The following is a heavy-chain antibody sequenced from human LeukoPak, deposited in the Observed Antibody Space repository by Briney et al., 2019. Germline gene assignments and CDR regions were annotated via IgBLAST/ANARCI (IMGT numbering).Heavy chain of an antibody. V-gene: IGHV4-34*01. Sequence: SETLSLTCAVYGGSFSGYYWSWIRQPPGKGLEWIGGINHSGSTNYNPSLKSRVTISVDTSKNQFSLKLSSVTAVDTAVYYCASSKRLFYYYGMDVWGKGTTVTVSS. CDR1: GGSFSGYY. D-gene: IGHD3-22*01. J-gene: IGHJ6*04. CDR2: INHSGST. CDR3: ASSKRLFYYYGMDV.